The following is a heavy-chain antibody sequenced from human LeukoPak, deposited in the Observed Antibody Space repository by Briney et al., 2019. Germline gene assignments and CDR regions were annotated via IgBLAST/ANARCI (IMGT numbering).Heavy chain of an antibody. CDR1: GGSISSYY. D-gene: IGHD3-3*01. V-gene: IGHV4-59*01. J-gene: IGHJ6*02. CDR2: IYYSGFT. Sequence: SETLSLTCAVSGGSISSYYWSGVRQSPRKGLEWIAYIYYSGFTIYNPSLRSRVTISVDTSRKQFSLKLTSVTAADTAVYYCARGFGEVIRSDYYYYGMDVWGQGTTVTVSS. CDR3: ARGFGEVIRSDYYYYGMDV.